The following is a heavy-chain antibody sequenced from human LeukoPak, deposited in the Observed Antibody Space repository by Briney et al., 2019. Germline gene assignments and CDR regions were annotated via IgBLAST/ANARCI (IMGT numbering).Heavy chain of an antibody. CDR3: ASFRGYSRYDDDY. Sequence: GESLRISCKGSGYSFTSYWISWVRQMPGKGLEWMGRIDPSDSYTNYSPSFQGHVTISADKSISTAYLQWSSLKASDTAMYYCASFRGYSRYDDDYWGQGTLVTVSS. CDR1: GYSFTSYW. J-gene: IGHJ4*02. CDR2: IDPSDSYT. D-gene: IGHD5-12*01. V-gene: IGHV5-10-1*01.